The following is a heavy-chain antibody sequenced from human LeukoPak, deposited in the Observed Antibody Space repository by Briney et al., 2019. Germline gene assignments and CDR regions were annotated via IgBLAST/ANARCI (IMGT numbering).Heavy chain of an antibody. V-gene: IGHV3-30*03. Sequence: PGRSLRLSCAASGFTFSSYGMHWVRQSPGRGLEWVSFLSFDGSNEFYADSLKGRFTISRDNSKDTLYLQMDSLRAEDTALYYCAREERDYVWGSYRYYYYYGIDVWGQGTTVTVSS. CDR1: GFTFSSYG. CDR3: AREERDYVWGSYRYYYYYGIDV. D-gene: IGHD3-16*02. J-gene: IGHJ6*02. CDR2: LSFDGSNE.